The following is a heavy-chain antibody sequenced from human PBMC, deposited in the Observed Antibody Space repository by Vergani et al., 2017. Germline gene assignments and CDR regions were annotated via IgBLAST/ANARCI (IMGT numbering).Heavy chain of an antibody. CDR2: VLFDGINE. J-gene: IGHJ4*02. Sequence: QVQLVQSGGGVVQPGGSLRLSCVASGFTFNRYGMQWVRQAPGKGLEWVAYVLFDGINEYYADSVKGRFIVSRDNSNDALYLQMNSLRTDDTAVYYCARDLAYCHEGSCALWGQGSVVTVSS. V-gene: IGHV3-30*02. CDR3: ARDLAYCHEGSCAL. D-gene: IGHD2-15*01. CDR1: GFTFNRYG.